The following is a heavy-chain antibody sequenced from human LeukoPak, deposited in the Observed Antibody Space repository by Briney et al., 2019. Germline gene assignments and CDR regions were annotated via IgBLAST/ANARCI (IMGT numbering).Heavy chain of an antibody. CDR2: MNPNSGNT. J-gene: IGHJ6*03. Sequence: ASVKVSCKASGYTFTSYDINWVRQATGQGLEWMGWMNPNSGNTGYAQKFQGRVTITRNTSISTAYMELCSLRSEDTAVYYCARASQGGLLYYMDVWGKGTTVTVSS. D-gene: IGHD2-15*01. CDR1: GYTFTSYD. CDR3: ARASQGGLLYYMDV. V-gene: IGHV1-8*03.